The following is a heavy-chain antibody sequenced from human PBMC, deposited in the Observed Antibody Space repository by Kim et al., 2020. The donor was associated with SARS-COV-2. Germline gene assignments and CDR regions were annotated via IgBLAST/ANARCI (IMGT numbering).Heavy chain of an antibody. CDR2: VNAANDHT. Sequence: ASVKVSCKASGYTFKTYPIHWLRQAPGQRLEWMGWVNAANDHTMYSQKFQGRVTISRDTSANTAYMELNSLTTEDTAFYYCARDMNPTVYDYWGQGTLVTVSS. J-gene: IGHJ4*02. V-gene: IGHV1-3*01. D-gene: IGHD4-4*01. CDR1: GYTFKTYP. CDR3: ARDMNPTVYDY.